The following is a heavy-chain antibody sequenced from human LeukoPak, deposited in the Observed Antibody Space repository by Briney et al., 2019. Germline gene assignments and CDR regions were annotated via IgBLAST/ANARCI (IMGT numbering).Heavy chain of an antibody. CDR2: INPGDSDT. D-gene: IGHD3-22*01. V-gene: IGHV5-51*01. CDR1: GYSFTTYW. Sequence: GESLKISCKGSGYSFTTYWIGWVRQMPGKGLEWMGTINPGDSDTRYSPSFQGQVTISADKSISTAYLLWSSLKASDTAMYYCARHPITRYYDSSGYSAAGPDYWGQGTLVTVSS. J-gene: IGHJ4*02. CDR3: ARHPITRYYDSSGYSAAGPDY.